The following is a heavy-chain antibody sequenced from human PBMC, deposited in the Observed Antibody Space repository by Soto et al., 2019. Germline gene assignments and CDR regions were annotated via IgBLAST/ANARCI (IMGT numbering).Heavy chain of an antibody. CDR2: IYYSGST. D-gene: IGHD5-12*01. V-gene: IGHV4-61*05. CDR1: GGSISSSSYY. J-gene: IGHJ4*02. CDR3: AGNPGIYSGYDNFDY. Sequence: SETLSLTCTVSGGSISSSSYYWGWIRQPPGKGLEWIGYIYYSGSTNYNPSLKSRVTISVDTPKNQFSLKLSSVTAAYTAVYYFAGNPGIYSGYDNFDYWGQGTLVTVSS.